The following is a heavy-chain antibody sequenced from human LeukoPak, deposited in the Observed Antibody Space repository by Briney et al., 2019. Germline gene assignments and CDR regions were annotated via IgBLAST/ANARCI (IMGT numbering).Heavy chain of an antibody. CDR1: GFTFSSYA. J-gene: IGHJ4*02. Sequence: GGSLRLSCAASGFTFSSYAMHWVRQAPGKGLEWVAVISYDGSNKYYADSVKGRFTISRDNSKNTLYLQMNSLRAEDTAVYYCARSGADYHILTGYYSSYFDYWGQGTLVTVSS. CDR2: ISYDGSNK. V-gene: IGHV3-30*04. CDR3: ARSGADYHILTGYYSSYFDY. D-gene: IGHD3-9*01.